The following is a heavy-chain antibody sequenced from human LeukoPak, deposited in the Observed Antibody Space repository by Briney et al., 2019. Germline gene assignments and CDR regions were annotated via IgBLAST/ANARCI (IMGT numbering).Heavy chain of an antibody. J-gene: IGHJ4*02. Sequence: GGSLILSCAASGFTFDDYAMHWVRQVPGKGLEWVSGISWNSGIIGYADSVKGRFTISRDNAKNSLYLQMNSLRAEDMALYYCAKDHRPYCDSSGYYDYWGQGTLVTVSS. D-gene: IGHD3-22*01. CDR3: AKDHRPYCDSSGYYDY. V-gene: IGHV3-9*03. CDR1: GFTFDDYA. CDR2: ISWNSGII.